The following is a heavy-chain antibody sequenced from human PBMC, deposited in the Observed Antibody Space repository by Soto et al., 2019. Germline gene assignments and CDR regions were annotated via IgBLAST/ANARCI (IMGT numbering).Heavy chain of an antibody. CDR2: VIPIFGTP. Sequence: QVQLVQSGAEVKKPGSSVKVSCKAPVGTFSTYAISWVRQAPGQGLEWMGGVIPIFGTPKYAQKFQGRVKITADEATSTGYMELRSLRSEDTAVYYCARSQGGSSSLDIYYYYYYGMDVWGQGTTVTVSS. V-gene: IGHV1-69*01. D-gene: IGHD2-15*01. CDR3: ARSQGGSSSLDIYYYYYYGMDV. J-gene: IGHJ6*02. CDR1: VGTFSTYA.